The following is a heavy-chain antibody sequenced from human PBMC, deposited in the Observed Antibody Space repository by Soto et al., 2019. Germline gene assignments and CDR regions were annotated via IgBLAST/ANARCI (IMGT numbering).Heavy chain of an antibody. D-gene: IGHD2-2*01. Sequence: SQTLSLPCAISGDSVSSNSAAWTWIRQSPSRGLEWLGRTYYRSKWYNDYAVSVKSRITINPDTSKNQFSLQLNSVTPEDTAVYYCAREPDCSSTSCYSSASSKFDYWGQGTLVTVSS. CDR2: TYYRSKWYN. CDR1: GDSVSSNSAA. J-gene: IGHJ4*02. CDR3: AREPDCSSTSCYSSASSKFDY. V-gene: IGHV6-1*01.